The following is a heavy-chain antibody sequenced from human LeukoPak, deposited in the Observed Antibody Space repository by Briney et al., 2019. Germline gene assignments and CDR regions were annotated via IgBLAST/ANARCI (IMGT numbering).Heavy chain of an antibody. Sequence: GGSLRLSCAASGFTFSTSWMSWVRQVPGKGLEWVANIKKDGSETYYVDSVKGRFTISRDNSKNTLYLQMNSLRAEDTAVYYCARDHESGYYDSSGYYYPLSLDYWGQGTLVTVSS. CDR3: ARDHESGYYDSSGYYYPLSLDY. CDR1: GFTFSTSW. D-gene: IGHD3-22*01. J-gene: IGHJ4*02. CDR2: IKKDGSET. V-gene: IGHV3-7*01.